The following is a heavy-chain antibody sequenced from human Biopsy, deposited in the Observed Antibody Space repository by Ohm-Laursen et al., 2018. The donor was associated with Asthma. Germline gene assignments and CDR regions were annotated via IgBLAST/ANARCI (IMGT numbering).Heavy chain of an antibody. Sequence: GASVKVSCKASGYPFTDYYVHWVRQAPGQGLEWMGRIDPNSGGTNCAQKFLGRVTMTRDTSVNTAFMVLSRLRSDDTAVYYCARIKIRIGAGTDRYFDLWGRGTLVTVSS. J-gene: IGHJ2*01. CDR1: GYPFTDYY. CDR2: IDPNSGGT. CDR3: ARIKIRIGAGTDRYFDL. V-gene: IGHV1-2*06. D-gene: IGHD3-16*01.